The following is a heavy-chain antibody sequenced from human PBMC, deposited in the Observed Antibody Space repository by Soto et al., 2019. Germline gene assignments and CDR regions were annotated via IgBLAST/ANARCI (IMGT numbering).Heavy chain of an antibody. D-gene: IGHD5-18*01. Sequence: QVQLQESGPGLVKPSGTLSLTCAVSGTSISTNIWWSWVRQPPGKGLEWIGEIYHSGSTNYKPSLKSRVTISVDKSKNQFSLKLTSVTAADTAVYYCARTGIQLWSRVAYYFDYWGQGALVTVSS. V-gene: IGHV4-4*02. CDR1: GTSISTNIW. J-gene: IGHJ4*02. CDR2: IYHSGST. CDR3: ARTGIQLWSRVAYYFDY.